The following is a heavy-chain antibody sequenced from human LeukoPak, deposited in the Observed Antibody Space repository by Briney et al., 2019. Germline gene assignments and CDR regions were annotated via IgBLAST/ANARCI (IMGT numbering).Heavy chain of an antibody. Sequence: GGSLRLSCAASGFTFSNLPMSWVRQAPGKGLDWVSAISGPGGSTYYADSVKDRVTISRDNSKNTLYLQMNSLRAEDTAVYYCGPTLGYNYYMDVWGKGTTVTVSS. D-gene: IGHD3-10*01. V-gene: IGHV3-23*01. CDR3: GPTLGYNYYMDV. CDR1: GFTFSNLP. J-gene: IGHJ6*03. CDR2: ISGPGGST.